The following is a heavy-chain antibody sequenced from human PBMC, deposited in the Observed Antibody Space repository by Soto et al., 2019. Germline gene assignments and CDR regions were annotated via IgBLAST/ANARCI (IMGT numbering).Heavy chain of an antibody. Sequence: GGSLRLSCAAYGFAVSYYSMPWVRQAPGKGLEWVAAMSFDGNTKYFADSVRGRIEISSDTYNNTWSLEMEWLGAEDSAFYHGTRGRSMIANDDFEYWGQGT. J-gene: IGHJ4*02. CDR1: GFAVSYYS. V-gene: IGHV3-30*09. CDR2: MSFDGNTK. D-gene: IGHD2-21*01. CDR3: TRGRSMIANDDFEY.